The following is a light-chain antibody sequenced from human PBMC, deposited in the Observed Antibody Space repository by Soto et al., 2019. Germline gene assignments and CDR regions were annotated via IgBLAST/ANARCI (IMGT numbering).Light chain of an antibody. CDR3: QSYDSSLSGSV. CDR1: RSNIGATYG. CDR2: GNT. Sequence: QSILTQPPSVSGAPGQRVTISCTGSRSNIGATYGVHWYQQLPGTAPKLLIYGNTNRPSGVPDRFSGSKSGTSAFLAITGLQAEDEADYYCQSYDSSLSGSVFGGGTKVTVL. J-gene: IGLJ2*01. V-gene: IGLV1-40*01.